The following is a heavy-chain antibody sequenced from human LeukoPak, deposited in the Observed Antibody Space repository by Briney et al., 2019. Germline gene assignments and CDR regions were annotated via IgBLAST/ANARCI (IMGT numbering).Heavy chain of an antibody. CDR1: GFTFNIYA. V-gene: IGHV3-30*01. Sequence: PGGSLRLSCSASGFTFNIYAMHWVRQAPGKGLEWVAVVSDAGKNQYYADSVKGRVTISRDNSQNTLYLQMNSLRPEDTAVYYCAKGGASVTRYVDYWGQGTLVAVSS. CDR3: AKGGASVTRYVDY. J-gene: IGHJ4*02. D-gene: IGHD4-17*01. CDR2: VSDAGKNQ.